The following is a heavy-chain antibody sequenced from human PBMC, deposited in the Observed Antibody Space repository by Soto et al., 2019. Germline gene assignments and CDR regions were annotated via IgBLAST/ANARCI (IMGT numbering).Heavy chain of an antibody. CDR3: ARDIFWGGFGESNWLDP. J-gene: IGHJ5*02. D-gene: IGHD3-10*01. CDR2: IYPGDSDT. V-gene: IGHV5-51*01. Sequence: PGESLKISCKGSGYSFATYWIGWVRQMPGKGLEWMGIIYPGDSDTRYSPPFQGQVTISADKSISTAYLQLRSLRSDDTAVYYCARDIFWGGFGESNWLDPWGQGTLVTVSS. CDR1: GYSFATYW.